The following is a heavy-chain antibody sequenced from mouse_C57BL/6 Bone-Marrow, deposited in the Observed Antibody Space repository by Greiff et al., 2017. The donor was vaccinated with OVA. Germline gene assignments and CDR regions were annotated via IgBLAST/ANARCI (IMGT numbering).Heavy chain of an antibody. D-gene: IGHD4-1*01. Sequence: QVQLQQSGAELVMPGASVKLSCKASGYTFTSYWMHWVKQRPGQGLEWIGEIDPSDSYTNYNQKFKGKSTLTVDKSSSTAYMQLSSLTSEDSAVYYCARDWFDYWGQGTTLTVSS. J-gene: IGHJ2*01. CDR1: GYTFTSYW. V-gene: IGHV1-69*01. CDR2: IDPSDSYT. CDR3: ARDWFDY.